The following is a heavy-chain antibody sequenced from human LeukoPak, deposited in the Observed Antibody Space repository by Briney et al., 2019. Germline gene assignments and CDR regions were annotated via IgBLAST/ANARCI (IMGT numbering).Heavy chain of an antibody. D-gene: IGHD3-3*01. J-gene: IGHJ6*02. CDR1: GGTFSSYA. Sequence: SVKVSCKASGGTFSSYAISWVRQAPGQGLEWMGGIIPIFGTANYAQKFQGRVTITADESTSTAYMELSSLRTEDTAVYYCARDAPLFTSYYGMDVWGQGTTVTVSS. V-gene: IGHV1-69*13. CDR3: ARDAPLFTSYYGMDV. CDR2: IIPIFGTA.